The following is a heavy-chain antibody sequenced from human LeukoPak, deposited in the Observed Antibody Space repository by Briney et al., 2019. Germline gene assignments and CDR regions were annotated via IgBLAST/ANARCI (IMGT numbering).Heavy chain of an antibody. CDR3: AKDPSPGSGSDY. J-gene: IGHJ4*02. Sequence: GGSLRLSCAASGFTLSSYAMSWVRQAPGKGLEWVSAISGSGGSTYYADSVKGRFTISRDNSKNTLYLQMNSLRAEDTAVYYCAKDPSPGSGSDYWGQGTLVTVSS. CDR1: GFTLSSYA. CDR2: ISGSGGST. D-gene: IGHD3-10*01. V-gene: IGHV3-23*01.